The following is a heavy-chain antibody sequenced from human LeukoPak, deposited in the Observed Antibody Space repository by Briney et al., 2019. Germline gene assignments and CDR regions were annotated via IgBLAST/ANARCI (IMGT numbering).Heavy chain of an antibody. J-gene: IGHJ4*02. CDR3: ARPYSSSWYDY. D-gene: IGHD6-13*01. Sequence: PSETLSLTCTVSGGSISSYYWSWIRQPPGKGLEWIGEINHSGSTNYNPSLKSRVTISVDTSKNQFSLKLSSVTAADAAVYYCARPYSSSWYDYWGQGTLVTVSS. CDR2: INHSGST. V-gene: IGHV4-34*01. CDR1: GGSISSYY.